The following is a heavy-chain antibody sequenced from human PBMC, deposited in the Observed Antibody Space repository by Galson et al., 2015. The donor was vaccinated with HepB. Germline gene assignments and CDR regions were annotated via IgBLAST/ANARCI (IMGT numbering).Heavy chain of an antibody. D-gene: IGHD1-26*01. J-gene: IGHJ2*01. CDR1: GYTFTSYG. CDR2: ISAYNGNT. CDR3: ARGSGSYNLVGVRYFDL. Sequence: SVKVSCKASGYTFTSYGISWVRQAPGQGLEWMGWISAYNGNTNYAQKLQGRVTMTTDKSTSTAYMELSSLRSEDTAVYYCARGSGSYNLVGVRYFDLWGRGTLVTVSS. V-gene: IGHV1-18*01.